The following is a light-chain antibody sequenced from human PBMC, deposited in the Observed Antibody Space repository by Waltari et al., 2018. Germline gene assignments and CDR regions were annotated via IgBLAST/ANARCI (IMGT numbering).Light chain of an antibody. Sequence: SYVLTQPPSVSVAPGETARITCGGDNIGSYSVHWYQQKPRQAPVLVIFYDSDRPSGNPARFSGSNSGNTATLTITSVEAGDEARYYCQVWHPDIDPGVFGTGTEVTVL. V-gene: IGLV3-21*04. CDR3: QVWHPDIDPGV. CDR2: YDS. CDR1: NIGSYS. J-gene: IGLJ1*01.